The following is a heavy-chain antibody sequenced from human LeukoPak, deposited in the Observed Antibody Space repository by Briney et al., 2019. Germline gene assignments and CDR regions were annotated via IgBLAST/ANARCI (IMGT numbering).Heavy chain of an antibody. CDR3: ARAGIVVVDNWFDP. V-gene: IGHV1-18*01. Sequence: GGSLRLSCAASGFTFTSYGISWVRQAPGQGLEWMGWISAYNGNTNYAQKLQGRVTMTTDTSTSTAYMELRSLRSDDTAVYYCARAGIVVVDNWFDPWGQGTLVTVSS. D-gene: IGHD3-22*01. J-gene: IGHJ5*02. CDR1: GFTFTSYG. CDR2: ISAYNGNT.